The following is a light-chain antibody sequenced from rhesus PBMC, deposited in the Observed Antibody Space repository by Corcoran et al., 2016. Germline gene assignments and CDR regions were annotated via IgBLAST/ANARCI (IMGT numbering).Light chain of an antibody. CDR3: QQESKWMYS. CDR2: DAS. CDR1: QGVSSR. Sequence: EIVMTQSPATLSLSPGERATLSCRASQGVSSRLAWYQQKPGQAPRLLLYDASPRDTGNPDRFSGSGSGTAFTLTINGLEPEGVGVYFCQQESKWMYSFGQGTKVEI. J-gene: IGKJ2*01. V-gene: IGKV3-17*01.